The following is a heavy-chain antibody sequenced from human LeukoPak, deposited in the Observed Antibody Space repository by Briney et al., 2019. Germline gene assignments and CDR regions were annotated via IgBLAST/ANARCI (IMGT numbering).Heavy chain of an antibody. D-gene: IGHD6-13*01. CDR3: ARVTGYSNRGGFDP. V-gene: IGHV1-46*01. CDR2: INPSGGST. Sequence: GASVKVSCKASGVTFSSYAIIWVRQAPGQGLEWMGIINPSGGSTSYAQKFQGRVTMTRDTSTSTVYMELSSLRSEDTAVYYCARVTGYSNRGGFDPWGQGTLVTVSS. J-gene: IGHJ5*02. CDR1: GVTFSSYA.